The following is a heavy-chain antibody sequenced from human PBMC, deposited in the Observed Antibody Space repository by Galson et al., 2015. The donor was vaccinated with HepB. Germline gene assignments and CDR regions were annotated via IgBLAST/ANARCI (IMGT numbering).Heavy chain of an antibody. CDR1: GYTFTYYA. J-gene: IGHJ4*02. CDR3: ARGYYGSSGYWTGYYFDY. CDR2: ISADNGNT. V-gene: IGHV1-3*01. D-gene: IGHD3-22*01. Sequence: VSCKASGYTFTYYAMHWVRQAPGRRFEWMGWISADNGNTKYSQEFQGRVTITRDTSASTVYMDLSSLRSEDTAVYYCARGYYGSSGYWTGYYFDYWGQGTLVTVSS.